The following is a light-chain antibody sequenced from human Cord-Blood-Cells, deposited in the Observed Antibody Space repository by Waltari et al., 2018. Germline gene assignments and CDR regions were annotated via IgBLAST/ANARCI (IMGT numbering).Light chain of an antibody. V-gene: IGKV1-39*01. CDR2: AAY. Sequence: DIQMTQSPSSLSASVGDRVTITCRASQSISSYLNWYQQKPGKAPKLLIYAAYSLQSGVPSRCSGSGSGTDVTLTISSLQPEDFATYYCQQSYSTPPITFGGGTKVEIK. CDR1: QSISSY. CDR3: QQSYSTPPIT. J-gene: IGKJ4*01.